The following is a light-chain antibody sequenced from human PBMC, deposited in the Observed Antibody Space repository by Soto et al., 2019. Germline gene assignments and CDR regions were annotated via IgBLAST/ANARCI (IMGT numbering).Light chain of an antibody. V-gene: IGKV3-15*01. Sequence: TQSPDTLSASLGEIVTLSCKASQSIGPNLAWYQQRPGQAPRLLIHRASMRATGVPARFIGRGFGTEFTLTITNLQSEDFAVYFRQQYENWPPYNFGQGTKLDI. CDR3: QQYENWPPYN. J-gene: IGKJ2*01. CDR1: QSIGPN. CDR2: RAS.